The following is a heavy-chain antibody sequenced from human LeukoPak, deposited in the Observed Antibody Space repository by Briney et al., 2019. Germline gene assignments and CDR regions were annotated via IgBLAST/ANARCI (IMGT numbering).Heavy chain of an antibody. V-gene: IGHV3-33*01. Sequence: GGSLRLSCVASGFTFSSYGMHWVRQAPGKGLEWVAVIWYDGSNKYYADSVKGRFTISRDTSKNMVYLQMNSLRAEDTAVYYCATWPGAWYGEDSWGQGTLVTVSS. CDR2: IWYDGSNK. D-gene: IGHD3-10*01. CDR1: GFTFSSYG. CDR3: ATWPGAWYGEDS. J-gene: IGHJ4*02.